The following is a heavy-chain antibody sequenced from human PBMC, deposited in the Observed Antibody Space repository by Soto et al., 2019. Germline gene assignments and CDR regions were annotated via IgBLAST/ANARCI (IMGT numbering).Heavy chain of an antibody. CDR3: AKDGGADGYFGNWLDP. J-gene: IGHJ5*02. D-gene: IGHD5-12*01. Sequence: QVHRVQSGAEVKKPGSSVKVSCKASGGTFSNYAITWVRQAPGQGLEWGGRIIPIFGTTNVAQKFQGRVTITADESTTTAYMELSGLRSDDTAVYYCAKDGGADGYFGNWLDPWGQGTLVTVSS. V-gene: IGHV1-69*15. CDR2: IIPIFGTT. CDR1: GGTFSNYA.